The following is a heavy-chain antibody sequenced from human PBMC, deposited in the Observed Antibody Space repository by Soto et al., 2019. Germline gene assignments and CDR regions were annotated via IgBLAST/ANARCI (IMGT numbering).Heavy chain of an antibody. CDR1: GYTFTSYY. V-gene: IGHV1-46*01. J-gene: IGHJ4*02. CDR3: ARDPGYYYDSSGYSLDY. D-gene: IGHD3-22*01. CDR2: INPSGGST. Sequence: ASVKVSCKASGYTFTSYYMHWVRQAPGQGLEWMGIINPSGGSTSYAQKFQGRVTMTRDTSTSTVYMELSSLRSEDTAVYYCARDPGYYYDSSGYSLDYWGQGTLVTVSS.